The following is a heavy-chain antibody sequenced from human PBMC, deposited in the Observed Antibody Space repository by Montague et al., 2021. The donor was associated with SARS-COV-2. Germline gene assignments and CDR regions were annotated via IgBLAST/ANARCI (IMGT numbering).Heavy chain of an antibody. J-gene: IGHJ4*02. V-gene: IGHV4-39*01. CDR3: AREINATGCTQQFDY. CDR1: GGSISSSSYY. D-gene: IGHD6-19*01. Sequence: SETLSLTCTVSGGSISSSSYYWGWIRQPPGKGLEWIGSIYYSGSTYYNPSLQSRVTISVDTSKNQFSLKLSSVTAADTAVYYCAREINATGCTQQFDYWGQGTLVTVSS. CDR2: IYYSGST.